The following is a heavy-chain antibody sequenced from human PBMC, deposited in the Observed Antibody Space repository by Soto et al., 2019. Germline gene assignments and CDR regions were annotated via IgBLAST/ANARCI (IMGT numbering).Heavy chain of an antibody. CDR1: GGTFSSYA. J-gene: IGHJ3*02. D-gene: IGHD2-2*01. Sequence: QVQLVQYGAEVKKPGSSVKVSCKASGGTFSSYAISWVRQAPGQGLEWMGGIIPIFGTANYAQKFQGRVTITADESTSTAYMELSSLRSEDTAVYYCARDRVVLVPAAHDAFDIWGQGTMVTVSS. CDR3: ARDRVVLVPAAHDAFDI. V-gene: IGHV1-69*12. CDR2: IIPIFGTA.